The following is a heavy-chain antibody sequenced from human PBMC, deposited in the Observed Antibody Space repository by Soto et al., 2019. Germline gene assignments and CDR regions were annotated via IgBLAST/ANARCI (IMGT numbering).Heavy chain of an antibody. V-gene: IGHV3-15*07. Sequence: GGSLRLSCAASGFAFSNAWINWVHQAPGTGLVWVGRIKSKAHCGTTDFAAPVRGRVAISRDDSRNRVCVQMNSFITEATAVYYCTTDSYTSMIDVCFDYWAHGTLGYRRL. CDR3: TTDSYTSMIDVCFDY. D-gene: IGHD3-22*01. J-gene: IGHJ4*01. CDR1: GFAFSNAW. CDR2: IKSKAHCGTT.